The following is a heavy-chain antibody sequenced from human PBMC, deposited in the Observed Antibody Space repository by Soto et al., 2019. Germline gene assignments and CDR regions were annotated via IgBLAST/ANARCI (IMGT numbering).Heavy chain of an antibody. CDR3: ERGSYGDY. CDR2: ISAHNGNT. V-gene: IGHV1-18*01. D-gene: IGHD1-26*01. Sequence: QVHLVQSGAEVKKPGASVKVSCKGSGYAFTTYGITWVRQAPGQGLEWMGWISAHNGNTNYAQKLQGRVTVTRDTSTSTAYMELRSLRSDDTAVYYCERGSYGDYWGQGALVTVSS. CDR1: GYAFTTYG. J-gene: IGHJ4*02.